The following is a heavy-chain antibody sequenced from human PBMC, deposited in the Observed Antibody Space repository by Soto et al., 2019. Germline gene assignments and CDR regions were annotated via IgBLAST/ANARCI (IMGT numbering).Heavy chain of an antibody. J-gene: IGHJ4*02. CDR3: ASSAGSQDY. Sequence: SETLSLTCAVYGGSFSGYYWSWIRQPPGKGLEWIGEINHSGSTNYNPSLKSRVTISVDTSKNQFSLKLSSVTAADTAVYYCASSAGSQDYWGQGALVTGSS. V-gene: IGHV4-34*01. CDR2: INHSGST. CDR1: GGSFSGYY.